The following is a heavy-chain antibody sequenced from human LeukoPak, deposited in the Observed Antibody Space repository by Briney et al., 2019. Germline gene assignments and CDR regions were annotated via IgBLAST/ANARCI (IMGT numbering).Heavy chain of an antibody. V-gene: IGHV3-7*03. J-gene: IGHJ5*01. CDR1: GFAFSNYW. Sequence: GGSLRLSCTGSGFAFSNYWMSWVRQAPGKGLEWVANIKYDGSEKYYVDSVKGRLTVSRDNAKNSLYLQMNSLRAEDTAVYYCAREPVRKRWFDSWGQGTLVTVSS. CDR3: AREPVRKRWFDS. CDR2: IKYDGSEK. D-gene: IGHD3-10*01.